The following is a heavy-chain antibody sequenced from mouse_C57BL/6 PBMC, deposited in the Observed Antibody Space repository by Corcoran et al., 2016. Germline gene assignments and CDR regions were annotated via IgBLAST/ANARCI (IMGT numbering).Heavy chain of an antibody. V-gene: IGHV9-3*01. CDR3: AKSRDSIWDFDV. Sequence: QIQLVQSGPELKKPGETVKISCKAAGNTFTTYEKSWVKQALGKGLKWRGWINTYSRVPTYDDDFKGRFAFSLETSASTAYLQINNLKNEDTATYFCAKSRDSIWDFDVWGTGTTVTVSS. CDR1: GNTFTTYE. J-gene: IGHJ1*03. CDR2: INTYSRVP. D-gene: IGHD2-10*02.